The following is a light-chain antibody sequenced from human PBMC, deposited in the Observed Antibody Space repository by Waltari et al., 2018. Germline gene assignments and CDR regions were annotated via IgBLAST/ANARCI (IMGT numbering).Light chain of an antibody. J-gene: IGKJ1*01. V-gene: IGKV4-1*01. Sequence: DIVMTQSTDSLAVSLGERATINCTSSQNVLYRSNSKNYLAWYQEKPGQPPKVLIYWASTREYGVPDRFTGSGSGTDFTLTISSLQAEDVAVYYCQQYYDTPWTFGQGTKVEIK. CDR2: WAS. CDR1: QNVLYRSNSKNY. CDR3: QQYYDTPWT.